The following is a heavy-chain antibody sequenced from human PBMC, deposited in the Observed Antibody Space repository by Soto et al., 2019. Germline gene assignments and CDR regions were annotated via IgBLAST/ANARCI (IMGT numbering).Heavy chain of an antibody. Sequence: QVRLQESGPGLVKPSGTLSLTCAVSGGSLSGSNWWSWVRQSPGKGLEWIGKIHHSGSPNYNPSLQSRVTMSVDNSKNQFSLKLTSVTAADTAVYYCARNKTQNLEGFDIWGQGTMVTVSS. V-gene: IGHV4-4*02. CDR2: IHHSGSP. D-gene: IGHD1-7*01. CDR3: ARNKTQNLEGFDI. CDR1: GGSLSGSNW. J-gene: IGHJ3*02.